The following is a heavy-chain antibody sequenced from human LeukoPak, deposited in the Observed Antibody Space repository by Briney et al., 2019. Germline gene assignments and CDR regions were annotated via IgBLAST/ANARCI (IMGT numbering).Heavy chain of an antibody. CDR1: GVSISSYY. J-gene: IGHJ4*02. V-gene: IGHV4-59*12. Sequence: SETLSLTCTVSGVSISSYYWSWIRQPPGKGLEWIGYIYYSGSTNYNPSLKSRVTISVDTSKNQFSLKLSSVTAADTAVYYCAREANYCSSTSCYYFDYWGQGTLVTVSS. D-gene: IGHD2-2*01. CDR3: AREANYCSSTSCYYFDY. CDR2: IYYSGST.